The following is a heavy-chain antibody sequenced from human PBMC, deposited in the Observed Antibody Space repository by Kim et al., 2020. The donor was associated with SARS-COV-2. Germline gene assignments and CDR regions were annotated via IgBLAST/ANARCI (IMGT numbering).Heavy chain of an antibody. D-gene: IGHD5-18*01. V-gene: IGHV3-49*03. CDR1: GFTFGDYA. CDR3: TRDRYSYVYLFGNAALWY. J-gene: IGHJ4*02. CDR2: IRSKAYGGTT. Sequence: GGSLRLSCTASGFTFGDYAMSWFRQAPGKGLEWVGFIRSKAYGGTTEYAASVKGRFTISRDDSKSIAYLQMNSLKTEDTAVYYCTRDRYSYVYLFGNAALWYWGQGTLVTVSS.